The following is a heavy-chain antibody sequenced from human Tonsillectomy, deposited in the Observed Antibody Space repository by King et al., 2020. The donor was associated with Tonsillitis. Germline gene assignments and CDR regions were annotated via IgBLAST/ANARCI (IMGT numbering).Heavy chain of an antibody. CDR2: ISGSGGST. V-gene: IGHV3-23*04. D-gene: IGHD1-26*01. J-gene: IGHJ4*02. CDR1: GCTFMSYA. CDR3: ANVVRWGHYYFDY. Sequence: VQLVESGGGLVQPGGSLRLSCAASGCTFMSYAMHWVRQAPGKGLEWVSDISGSGGSTYYADSGKGRFTISRDNSKNTLYLQMNSLRAEDTAVYYCANVVRWGHYYFDYWGQGTLVTVSS.